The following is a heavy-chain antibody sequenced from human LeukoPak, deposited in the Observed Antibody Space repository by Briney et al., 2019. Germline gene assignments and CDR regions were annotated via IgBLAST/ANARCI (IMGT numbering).Heavy chain of an antibody. D-gene: IGHD4-11*01. Sequence: GGSLRLSCAASGFTFDDYAMHWVRQAPGKGLEWVSGISWNSGSIGYADSVKGRLTISRDNAKNSLYLQKNSLRAEDTAVYYCARSDYPFDYWGQGTLVTVSS. CDR2: ISWNSGSI. J-gene: IGHJ4*02. CDR3: ARSDYPFDY. CDR1: GFTFDDYA. V-gene: IGHV3-9*01.